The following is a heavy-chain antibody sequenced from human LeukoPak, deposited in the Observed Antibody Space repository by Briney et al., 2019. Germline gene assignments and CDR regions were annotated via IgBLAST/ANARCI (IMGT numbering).Heavy chain of an antibody. CDR1: GGSISSYY. V-gene: IGHV4-59*01. D-gene: IGHD4-17*01. CDR3: ARDTPNGDSFDY. Sequence: PSETLSLTCTVSGGSISSYYWSWIRQPPGKGLEWIGYIYYSGSTNYNPSLKSRVTISVDTSKNQFSLKLSSVTAAGTAVYYCARDTPNGDSFDYWGQGTLVTVSS. J-gene: IGHJ4*02. CDR2: IYYSGST.